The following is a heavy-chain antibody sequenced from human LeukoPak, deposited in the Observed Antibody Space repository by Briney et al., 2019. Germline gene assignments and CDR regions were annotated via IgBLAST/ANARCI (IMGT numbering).Heavy chain of an antibody. CDR1: GYSFTSYW. V-gene: IGHV5-10-1*01. CDR2: IDPSDSYT. D-gene: IGHD1-26*01. J-gene: IGHJ4*02. Sequence: GESLKISCKGSGYSFTSYWISWVRQMPGKDLEWMGRIDPSDSYTNYSPSFQGHVTISADKSISTAYLQWSSLKASDTAMYYCARQAGSYYVNWGQGTLVTVSS. CDR3: ARQAGSYYVN.